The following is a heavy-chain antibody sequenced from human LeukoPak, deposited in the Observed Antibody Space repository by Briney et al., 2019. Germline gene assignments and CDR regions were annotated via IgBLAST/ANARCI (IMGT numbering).Heavy chain of an antibody. CDR2: INHSGST. J-gene: IGHJ3*02. Sequence: SETLSLTCAVYGGSFSGYYWTWIRQPPGKGLEWIGEINHSGSTNYKPSLKSRVTISVDTSKNQFSLKLSSVTAADTAVYYCARETSGSNDAFDIWGQGTMVTVSS. D-gene: IGHD1-26*01. CDR1: GGSFSGYY. V-gene: IGHV4-34*01. CDR3: ARETSGSNDAFDI.